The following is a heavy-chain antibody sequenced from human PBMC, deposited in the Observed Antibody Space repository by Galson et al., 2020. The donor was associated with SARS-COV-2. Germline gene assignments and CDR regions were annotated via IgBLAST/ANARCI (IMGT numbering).Heavy chain of an antibody. Sequence: SETLSLTCTVSGGSISSTDSYWSWIRQSPGKGLEWIGYTYYSGNTYYNPSLKSRVTMSVDTSKNQFSLKLTSVTAADTAVYYCARDFWSRYYLYSWGQGTPVTVSS. CDR3: ARDFWSRYYLYS. CDR1: GGSISSTDSY. CDR2: TYYSGNT. D-gene: IGHD3-3*01. J-gene: IGHJ4*02. V-gene: IGHV4-30-4*01.